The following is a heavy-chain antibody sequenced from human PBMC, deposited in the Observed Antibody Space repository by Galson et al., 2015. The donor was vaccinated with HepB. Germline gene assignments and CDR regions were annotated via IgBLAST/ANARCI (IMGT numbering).Heavy chain of an antibody. D-gene: IGHD6-6*01. J-gene: IGHJ4*02. CDR3: AADTSYSSSYYFDY. Sequence: SVKVSCKASGFTFTSSAVQWVRQARGQRLEWIGWIVVGSGNTNYAQKFQERVTITRDMSTSTAYMELSSLRSEDTAVYYCAADTSYSSSYYFDYWDQGTLVTVSS. CDR2: IVVGSGNT. CDR1: GFTFTSSA. V-gene: IGHV1-58*01.